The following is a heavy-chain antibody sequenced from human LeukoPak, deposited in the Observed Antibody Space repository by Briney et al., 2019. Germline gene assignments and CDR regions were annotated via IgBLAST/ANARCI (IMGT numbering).Heavy chain of an antibody. CDR1: GSTFNNYV. CDR3: ARVRDRYFEALDY. CDR2: ISGDGGST. V-gene: IGHV3-23*01. Sequence: GGSLRLSCAASGSTFNNYVMSWVRQAPGKGLEWVSSISGDGGSTYYADSVKGRFTISRDNSKSTLYLQMNRLRAEDTAVYYCARVRDRYFEALDYWGQGTLVSVSS. D-gene: IGHD3-9*01. J-gene: IGHJ4*02.